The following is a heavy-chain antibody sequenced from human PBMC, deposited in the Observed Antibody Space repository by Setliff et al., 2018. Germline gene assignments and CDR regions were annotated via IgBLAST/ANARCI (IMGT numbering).Heavy chain of an antibody. J-gene: IGHJ6*03. CDR2: MNPNSGNT. V-gene: IGHV1-8*01. D-gene: IGHD4-4*01. CDR1: GYTFTNYD. CDR3: ANEHGTTVTVENYHYYMDV. Sequence: ASVKVSCKASGYTFTNYDINWVRQATGQGLEWIGWMNPNSGNTGYAQKFQGRVTMTRDTAISTAYMELSSLKSEDTAVYYCANEHGTTVTVENYHYYMDVWGKGTTVTVSS.